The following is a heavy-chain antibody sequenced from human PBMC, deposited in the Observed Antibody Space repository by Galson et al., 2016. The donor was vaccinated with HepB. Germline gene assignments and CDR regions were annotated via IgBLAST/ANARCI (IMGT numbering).Heavy chain of an antibody. CDR3: AGGNGYFVY. V-gene: IGHV4-39*01. J-gene: IGHJ4*02. Sequence: SETLSLTCEVSGVNIRRSQYYWGWVRQPPGKALEWIGSLRYTGTAYYNEALKTRVTISEDTSRYAFSLRLSSLTAADTALYFCAGGNGYFVYWGQGALVTVSS. CDR1: GVNIRRSQYY. D-gene: IGHD2-8*01. CDR2: LRYTGTA.